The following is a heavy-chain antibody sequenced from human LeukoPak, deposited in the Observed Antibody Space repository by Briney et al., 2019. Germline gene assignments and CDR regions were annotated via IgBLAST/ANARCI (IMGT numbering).Heavy chain of an antibody. J-gene: IGHJ5*02. V-gene: IGHV4-4*09. D-gene: IGHD1-26*01. Sequence: SETLSLICTVSGGSISNYYWSWIRQPPGKGLEWIGYIYSSGNTDYNPSLKNRVTISLDTSKTQFSLKLGSVTAADTAVYYCARRPTGSYPRYNWFDPWGQGILVTVSS. CDR3: ARRPTGSYPRYNWFDP. CDR2: IYSSGNT. CDR1: GGSISNYY.